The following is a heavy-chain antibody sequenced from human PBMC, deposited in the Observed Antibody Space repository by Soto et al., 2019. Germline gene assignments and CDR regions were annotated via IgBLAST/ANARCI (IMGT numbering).Heavy chain of an antibody. CDR3: ARSAIPRGGWFRP. CDR2: IYASGST. V-gene: IGHV4-4*07. CDR1: DDSLSTYY. J-gene: IGHJ5*02. D-gene: IGHD2-21*01. Sequence: SETLSLTCNVSDDSLSTYYWSWIRQPAGKGLEWIGRIYASGSTNYNPSLKSRVRMSVDTSKKQFSLNMISVTAADTAIYYCARSAIPRGGWFRPWGQGVLVTVSS.